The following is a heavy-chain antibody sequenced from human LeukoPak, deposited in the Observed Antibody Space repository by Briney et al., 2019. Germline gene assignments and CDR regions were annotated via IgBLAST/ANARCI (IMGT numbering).Heavy chain of an antibody. CDR1: GYSFATFP. D-gene: IGHD6-25*01. V-gene: IGHV1-3*04. Sequence: ASVKVSCKASGYSFATFPIHWVRQAPGQAPEWVGWIHTGNGDTKYSQAFQGRVTTARDTPATTAFMELSSLRSEDTAVYYCARDAAGLLDYWGQGTLVTVSS. CDR2: IHTGNGDT. CDR3: ARDAAGLLDY. J-gene: IGHJ4*02.